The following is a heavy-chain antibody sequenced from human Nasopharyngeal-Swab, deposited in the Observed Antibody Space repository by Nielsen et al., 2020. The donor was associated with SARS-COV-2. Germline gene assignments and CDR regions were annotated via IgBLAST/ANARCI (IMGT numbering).Heavy chain of an antibody. CDR2: ISSSGSTI. CDR1: GFTFSSYE. J-gene: IGHJ2*01. D-gene: IGHD2-21*01. V-gene: IGHV3-48*03. CDR3: ATSLGEIYRGWYFDL. Sequence: GSLKISCAASGFTFSSYEMNWVRQAPGKGPEWVSYISSSGSTIYYADSVKGRFTISRDNAKNSLYLQMNSLRVEDTAIYYCATSLGEIYRGWYFDLWGRGTLVTVSS.